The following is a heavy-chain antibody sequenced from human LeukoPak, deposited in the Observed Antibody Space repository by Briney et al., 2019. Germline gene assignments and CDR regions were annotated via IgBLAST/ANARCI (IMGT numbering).Heavy chain of an antibody. CDR3: ARGARAGYNLEPFDY. Sequence: SETLSLTCAVSGGSINIYYWSWIRQSADKGLEWIGRMYTRGSTDYNPSLRSRVTVSVDTSKNQFSLKLRSVTAADTAVYYCARGARAGYNLEPFDYWGQGTLVTVSS. D-gene: IGHD5-24*01. V-gene: IGHV4-4*07. J-gene: IGHJ4*02. CDR1: GGSINIYY. CDR2: MYTRGST.